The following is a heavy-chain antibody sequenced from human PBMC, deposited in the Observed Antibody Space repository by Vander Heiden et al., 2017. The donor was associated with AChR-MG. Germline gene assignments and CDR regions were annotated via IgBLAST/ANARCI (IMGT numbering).Heavy chain of an antibody. V-gene: IGHV1-58*01. CDR3: AADQGVGSSSSYYYCDGMDV. D-gene: IGHD6-6*01. CDR1: GFTFTSSA. Sequence: QMQLVQSGPEVKQPGTSVKVSCQASGFTFTSSAVQSVRQARGSRLEGIGWIVVGRCNTNDAKKFQERVTITKDMSTSTAYMELGSLRSEDTAMYYCAADQGVGSSSSYYYCDGMDVWGQGTTVTVSS. J-gene: IGHJ6*02. CDR2: IVVGRCNT.